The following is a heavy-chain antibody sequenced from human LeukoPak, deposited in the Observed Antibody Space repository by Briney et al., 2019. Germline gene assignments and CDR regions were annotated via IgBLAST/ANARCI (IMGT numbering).Heavy chain of an antibody. CDR1: GFTFSSSA. CDR3: TRLGGDDSKY. J-gene: IGHJ4*02. Sequence: PGGSLRLSCAASGFTFSSSAMHWVRQASGKGLEWVGRIRSKANSYATAYAASVKGRFTISRDDSKNTAYLQMNSLKTEDTAVYYCTRLGGDDSKYWGQGTLVTVSS. V-gene: IGHV3-73*01. D-gene: IGHD3-22*01. CDR2: IRSKANSYAT.